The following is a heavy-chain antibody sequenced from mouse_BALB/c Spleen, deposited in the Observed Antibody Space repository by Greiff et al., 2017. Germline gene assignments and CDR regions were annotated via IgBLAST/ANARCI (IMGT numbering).Heavy chain of an antibody. V-gene: IGHV5-12-2*01. CDR2: ISNGGGST. CDR3: ARVGSYYFDY. CDR1: GFTFSSYT. J-gene: IGHJ2*01. Sequence: EVHLVESGGGLVQPGGSLKLSCAASGFTFSSYTMSWVRQTPEKRLEWVAYISNGGGSTYYPDTVKGRFTISRDNAKNTLYLQMSSLKSEDTAMYYCARVGSYYFDYWGQGTTLTVSS.